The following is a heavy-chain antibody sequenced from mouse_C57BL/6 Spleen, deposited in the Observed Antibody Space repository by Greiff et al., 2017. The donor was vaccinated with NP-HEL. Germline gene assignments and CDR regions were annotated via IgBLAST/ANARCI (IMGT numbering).Heavy chain of an antibody. V-gene: IGHV3-6*01. CDR2: ISYDGSN. D-gene: IGHD4-1*01. Sequence: EVKLQESGPGLVKPSQSLSLTCSVTGYSITSGYYWNWIRQFPGNKLEWMGYISYDGSNNYNPSLKNRISITRDTSKNQFFLKLNSVTTEDTATYYCAREPNWDRFAYWGQGTLVTVSA. J-gene: IGHJ3*01. CDR3: AREPNWDRFAY. CDR1: GYSITSGYY.